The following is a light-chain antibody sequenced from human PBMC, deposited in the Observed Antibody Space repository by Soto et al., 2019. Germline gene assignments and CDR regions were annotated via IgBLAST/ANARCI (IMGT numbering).Light chain of an antibody. CDR2: EVS. V-gene: IGLV2-18*02. CDR1: SSDVGTYNR. CDR3: TSYRSGNTLV. J-gene: IGLJ3*02. Sequence: QPVLTQPPSVSGSPGQSVTISFSGTSSDVGTYNRVSWYQQPPGTAPKLIIYEVSYRPSGVPDRFSGSKSGNAASLTISGFQAEDEADYYCTSYRSGNTLVFGGGTKLTVL.